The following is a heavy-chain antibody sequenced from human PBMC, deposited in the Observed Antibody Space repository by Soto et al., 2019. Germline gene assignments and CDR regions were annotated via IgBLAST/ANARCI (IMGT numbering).Heavy chain of an antibody. CDR2: ISPGGDST. V-gene: IGHV3-23*01. J-gene: IGHJ6*03. Sequence: EVQLLESGGGLVQPGGSLRLSCAASGFNFNIYAMTWVRQAPGKGLEWVSTISPGGDSTYFADSVKGRVTISRDNSKNTLSLQMNSLRAEDTATYFCAKALRNPYYYYYMDVWGTGTTVTVSS. CDR3: AKALRNPYYYYYMDV. CDR1: GFNFNIYA. D-gene: IGHD1-1*01.